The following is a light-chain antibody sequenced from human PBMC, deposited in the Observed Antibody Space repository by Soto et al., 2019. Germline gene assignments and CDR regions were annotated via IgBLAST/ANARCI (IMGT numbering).Light chain of an antibody. CDR1: QNITNN. CDR2: HAS. CDR3: QQYNGLPPLT. Sequence: DIQMTQSPSSLSASIGDRVTITCQASQNITNNLSWYQQKPGKAPNLLIYHASKLAKGVTSRFSASGSGSDFSFIITSLQREDLATYYCQQYNGLPPLTFGQGTRLEIK. J-gene: IGKJ5*01. V-gene: IGKV1-33*01.